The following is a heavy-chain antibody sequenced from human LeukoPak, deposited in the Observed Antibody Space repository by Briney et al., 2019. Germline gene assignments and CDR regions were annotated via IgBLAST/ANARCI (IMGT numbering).Heavy chain of an antibody. CDR3: AKSLSVSGSYYGYNYGMDV. V-gene: IGHV3-23*01. CDR1: GFSFSTYA. J-gene: IGHJ6*02. D-gene: IGHD3-10*01. CDR2: LSGSGSST. Sequence: GGSLRLSCAASGFSFSTYAMTWVRQAPGKGLEWVSGLSGSGSSTFYADSVKGRFTMSRDSSKNTLSLQMDSLRVEDTALYCCAKSLSVSGSYYGYNYGMDVWGQGTPVTVSS.